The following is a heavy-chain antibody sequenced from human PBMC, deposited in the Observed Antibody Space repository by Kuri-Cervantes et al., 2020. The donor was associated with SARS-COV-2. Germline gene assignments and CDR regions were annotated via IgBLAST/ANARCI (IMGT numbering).Heavy chain of an antibody. J-gene: IGHJ4*02. D-gene: IGHD1-7*01. CDR2: IYTSGST. CDR1: GGSISSYY. CDR3: ARGGYNWNYAHFDY. Sequence: SETLSLTCTVSGGSISSYYWSWIRQPAGKGLEWIGRIYTSGSTNYNPSLKSRVTMSVDTSKNQFSLKLSSVTAADTAVYYCARGGYNWNYAHFDYWGQGTLVTVSS. V-gene: IGHV4-4*07.